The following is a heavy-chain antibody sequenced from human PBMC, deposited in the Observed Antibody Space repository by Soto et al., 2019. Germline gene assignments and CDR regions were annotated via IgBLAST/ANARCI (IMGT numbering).Heavy chain of an antibody. Sequence: EVQLVESGGGLVQPGGSLRLSCAASGFTFSSFWMGWVRQAPGKGLEWVANIKGDGSEKYYVDSVKGRFTISRDNTKNSLYLQMNSLRAEDTAVYYCARDGWRLNAFDIWGQGTMVTVSS. CDR1: GFTFSSFW. V-gene: IGHV3-7*01. CDR3: ARDGWRLNAFDI. J-gene: IGHJ3*02. D-gene: IGHD3-3*01. CDR2: IKGDGSEK.